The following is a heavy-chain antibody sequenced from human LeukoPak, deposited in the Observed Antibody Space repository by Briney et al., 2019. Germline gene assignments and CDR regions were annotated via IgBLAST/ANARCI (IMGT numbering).Heavy chain of an antibody. D-gene: IGHD7-27*01. CDR2: ISGSGSST. Sequence: PGGSLRLSCAASGFTFSSYAKSWVRQAPGKGLEWVSVISGSGSSTYYADSVKGRFTISRDNSKNTLYLQMNSLRAEDTAVYYCAKGEGLGLTYFDYWGQGTLVTVSS. V-gene: IGHV3-23*01. CDR3: AKGEGLGLTYFDY. J-gene: IGHJ4*02. CDR1: GFTFSSYA.